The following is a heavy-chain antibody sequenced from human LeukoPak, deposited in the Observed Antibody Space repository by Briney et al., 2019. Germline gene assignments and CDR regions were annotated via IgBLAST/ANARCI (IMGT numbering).Heavy chain of an antibody. Sequence: WIRQPPGKGLEWIGSIYYSGTTYYNPSLKSRLTISVDTSKNHISLKLTSVTAADTAVYYCARDRDGYNYFDYWGQGTLVTVSS. J-gene: IGHJ4*02. D-gene: IGHD5-24*01. V-gene: IGHV4-39*07. CDR2: IYYSGTT. CDR3: ARDRDGYNYFDY.